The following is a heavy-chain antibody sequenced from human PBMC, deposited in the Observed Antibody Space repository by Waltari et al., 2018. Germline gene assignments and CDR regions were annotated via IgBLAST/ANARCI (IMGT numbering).Heavy chain of an antibody. V-gene: IGHV3-66*02. J-gene: IGHJ6*02. CDR3: AREKGPYHYYAMDV. D-gene: IGHD3-16*01. CDR1: GFTVSSNF. CDR2: IYSGGSR. Sequence: VHLMESGGGLVQPGGSLRLSCPASGFTVSSNFMSWVRQAPGKGLEWVSVIYSGGSRYFADSVKGRFTISRDNSKNMLYLQMDSLRAEDTAVYYCAREKGPYHYYAMDVWGQGTTVTVSS.